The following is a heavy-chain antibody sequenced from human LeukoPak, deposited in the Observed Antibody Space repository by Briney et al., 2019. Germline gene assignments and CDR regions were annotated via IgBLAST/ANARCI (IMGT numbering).Heavy chain of an antibody. J-gene: IGHJ3*02. CDR3: AKGGRYYDFWSGYWALDAFDI. CDR2: ISGSGGST. V-gene: IGHV3-23*01. Sequence: GGSLRLSCAASGFTFSSYAMSWVRQAPGKGLEWVSAISGSGGSTYYADSVKGRFTISGDNSKNTLYLQMNSLRVEDTAVYYCAKGGRYYDFWSGYWALDAFDIWGQGTMVTVSS. CDR1: GFTFSSYA. D-gene: IGHD3-3*01.